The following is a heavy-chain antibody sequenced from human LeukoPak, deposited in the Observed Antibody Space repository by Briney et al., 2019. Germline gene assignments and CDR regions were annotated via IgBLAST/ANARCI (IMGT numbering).Heavy chain of an antibody. D-gene: IGHD6-13*01. CDR2: IYYSGST. J-gene: IGHJ4*02. CDR3: ARDQLAAAGTAGFDY. V-gene: IGHV4-39*07. CDR1: GGSISSTSCY. Sequence: SETLSLTCVVSGGSISSTSCYWGWIRQPPGKGLEWIGSIYYSGSTNYNPSLKSRVTISVDMSKNQFSLKLSSVTAADTAVYYCARDQLAAAGTAGFDYWGQGTLVTVSP.